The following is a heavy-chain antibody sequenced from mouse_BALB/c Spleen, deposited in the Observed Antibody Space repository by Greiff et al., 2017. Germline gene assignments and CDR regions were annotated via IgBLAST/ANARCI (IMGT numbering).Heavy chain of an antibody. Sequence: QVQLKQSGAELVRPGTSVKVSCKASGYAFTNYLIEWVKQRPGQGLEWIGVINPGSGGTNYNEKFKGKATLTADKSSSTAYMQLSSLTSDDSAVYFCARDDYDDYAMTTGVKEPQSPSPQ. J-gene: IGHJ4*01. CDR2: INPGSGGT. CDR1: GYAFTNYL. D-gene: IGHD2-4*01. CDR3: ARDDYDDYAMTT. V-gene: IGHV1-54*01.